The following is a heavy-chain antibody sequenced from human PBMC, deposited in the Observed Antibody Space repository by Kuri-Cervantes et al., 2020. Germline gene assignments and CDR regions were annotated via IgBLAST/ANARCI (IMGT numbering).Heavy chain of an antibody. Sequence: GESLKISCEASGFTFSSYWMSWVRQAPGKGLEWVSAITASGSNTHYADSVKGRFTTSRDNSKNTLYLQMSSLRAEDTAVYYCAKDEREYSDYHKVNWGQGTLVTVSS. D-gene: IGHD5-12*01. CDR1: GFTFSSYW. CDR2: ITASGSNT. J-gene: IGHJ4*02. V-gene: IGHV3-23*01. CDR3: AKDEREYSDYHKVN.